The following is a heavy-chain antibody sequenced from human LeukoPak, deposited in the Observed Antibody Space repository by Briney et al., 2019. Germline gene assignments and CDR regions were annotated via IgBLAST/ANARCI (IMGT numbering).Heavy chain of an antibody. J-gene: IGHJ4*02. CDR1: GFTFSSYS. V-gene: IGHV3-48*01. Sequence: GGSLTLSCAASGFTFSSYSMNWVRQAPGKGLEWVSYISSRSSTIYYADSVKGRFTISRDNAKNSLYLQMNSLRAEDTAVYYCARDSMVRGVFDYWGQGTLVTVSS. CDR2: ISSRSSTI. CDR3: ARDSMVRGVFDY. D-gene: IGHD3-10*01.